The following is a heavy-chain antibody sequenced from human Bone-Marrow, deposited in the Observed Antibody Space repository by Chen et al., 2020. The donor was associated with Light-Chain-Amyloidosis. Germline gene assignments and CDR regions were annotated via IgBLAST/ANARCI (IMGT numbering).Heavy chain of an antibody. CDR2: IREDGNEK. D-gene: IGHD6-25*01. CDR1: GFTFSRYF. V-gene: IGHV3-7*01. CDR3: ARESSVAAPYYLDY. J-gene: IGHJ4*02. Sequence: EVRLVESGGGLVQPGGSLRLSCAASGFTFSRYFMRWVRQAPGKGLEWGANIREDGNEKYYLQSVKGRFTISRDNAKNAVYLQMHSLGAEDSAIYFCARESSVAAPYYLDYWGQGIRVTVSA.